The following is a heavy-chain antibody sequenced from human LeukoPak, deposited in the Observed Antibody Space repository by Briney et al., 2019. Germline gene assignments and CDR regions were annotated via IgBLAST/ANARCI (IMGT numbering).Heavy chain of an antibody. CDR2: INSDGSRT. Sequence: GVAVRLSCAASGFTFSSYWMHWVRQAPGKGLMWVSRINSDGSRTPYADSVRGRFTISRDNAKSTLYLQMNSLRAEDTAVYYCARVRDDYTYFDCWGQGTLVTVSS. V-gene: IGHV3-74*01. J-gene: IGHJ4*02. CDR3: ARVRDDYTYFDC. CDR1: GFTFSSYW. D-gene: IGHD4-11*01.